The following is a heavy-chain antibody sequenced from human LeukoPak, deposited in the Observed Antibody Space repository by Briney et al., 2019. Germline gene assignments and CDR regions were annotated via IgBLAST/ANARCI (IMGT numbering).Heavy chain of an antibody. CDR3: ARAGYNSGWYEY. V-gene: IGHV3-33*01. Sequence: GGSLRLSCAASGFTFSTYGMHWVRQAPGKGLECVAGIWEDGSNIYYADSVKGRFIISRDNSKNTVYLQMNSLRAEDTAVYYCARAGYNSGWYEYWGQGTLVTVSS. D-gene: IGHD6-19*01. CDR2: IWEDGSNI. J-gene: IGHJ4*02. CDR1: GFTFSTYG.